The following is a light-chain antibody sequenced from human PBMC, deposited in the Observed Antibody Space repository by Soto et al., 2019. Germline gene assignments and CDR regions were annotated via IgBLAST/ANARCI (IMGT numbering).Light chain of an antibody. CDR3: QQYVSWT. J-gene: IGKJ1*01. CDR2: GTS. CDR1: EAISSNH. V-gene: IGKV3-20*01. Sequence: EIVLTQSPGTLSVSPGERATLSCRASEAISSNHLTWYQQKPGQSPSLLTYGTSCKATGIPDRFTGSGSGTEFTLTISRLEPEHSAIDYCQQYVSWTFGQGTKVDIK.